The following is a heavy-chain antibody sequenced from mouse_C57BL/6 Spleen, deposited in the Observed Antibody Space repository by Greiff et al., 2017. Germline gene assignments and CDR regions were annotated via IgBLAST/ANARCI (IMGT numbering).Heavy chain of an antibody. J-gene: IGHJ1*03. V-gene: IGHV1-9*01. Sequence: QVQLQQSGAELMKPGASVKLSCKATGYTFTGYWIEWVKQRPGHGLEWIGEILPGSGSTNYNEKFKGKATFTADTSSNTAYMQLSSLTTEDSAFYDCARLFITTVVAPYFDVWGTGTTVTVSS. CDR3: ARLFITTVVAPYFDV. CDR2: ILPGSGST. CDR1: GYTFTGYW. D-gene: IGHD1-1*01.